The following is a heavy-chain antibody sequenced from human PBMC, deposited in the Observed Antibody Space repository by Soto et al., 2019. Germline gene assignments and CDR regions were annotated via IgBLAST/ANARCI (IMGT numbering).Heavy chain of an antibody. Sequence: QAQLVESGGGVVQPGRSLRLSCAASXXAXSXYGMHWVRQAPGTGLEWVAVISYDGSLQHYADSVKGRFTISRDNSKNMVLLQISSLRAEDTAVYXXXXDXGXGHXSVPYSWGQGTLVSVSS. V-gene: IGHV3-30*03. CDR3: XXDXGXGHXSVPYS. CDR1: XXAXSXYG. CDR2: ISYDGSLQ. J-gene: IGHJ4*02.